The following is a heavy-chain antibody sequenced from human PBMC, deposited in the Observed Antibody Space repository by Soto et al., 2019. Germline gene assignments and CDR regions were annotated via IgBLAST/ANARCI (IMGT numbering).Heavy chain of an antibody. CDR3: ARQPSPEQQLAFDY. J-gene: IGHJ4*02. CDR1: GGSISSSSYY. Sequence: SETLSLTCTVSGGSISSSSYYWGWIRQPPGKGLEWIGSIYYSGSTYYNPSLKSRVTISVDTSKNQFSLKLSSVTAADTAVYYCARQPSPEQQLAFDYWGQGTLVTVSS. V-gene: IGHV4-39*01. D-gene: IGHD6-13*01. CDR2: IYYSGST.